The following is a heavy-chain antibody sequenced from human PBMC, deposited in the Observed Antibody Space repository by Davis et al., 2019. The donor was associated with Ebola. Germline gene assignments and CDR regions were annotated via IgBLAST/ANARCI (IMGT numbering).Heavy chain of an antibody. CDR1: GGSISSRNYY. CDR2: IYYSGST. J-gene: IGHJ5*02. D-gene: IGHD2-2*01. V-gene: IGHV4-61*01. Sequence: GSLRLSCTVSGGSISSRNYYWSWIRQPPGKGLEWIGYIYYSGSTNYNPSLKSRVTISVDTSKNQFSLKLSSVTAADTAVYYCARGYCSSTSCHPKYNWFDPWGQGTLVTVSS. CDR3: ARGYCSSTSCHPKYNWFDP.